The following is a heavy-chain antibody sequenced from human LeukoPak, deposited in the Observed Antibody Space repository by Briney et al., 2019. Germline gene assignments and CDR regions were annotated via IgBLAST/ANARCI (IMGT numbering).Heavy chain of an antibody. Sequence: PSETLSLTCTVSGGSIRSYFWSWIRQPPGKGLEWIGYILYSGSTNYSPSLKSRITISVDTSRNQFSLKLTSLTAADTAVYYCARGAMATTPFFDYWGQGTLVTVSS. J-gene: IGHJ4*02. CDR3: ARGAMATTPFFDY. CDR1: GGSIRSYF. D-gene: IGHD5-24*01. CDR2: ILYSGST. V-gene: IGHV4-59*01.